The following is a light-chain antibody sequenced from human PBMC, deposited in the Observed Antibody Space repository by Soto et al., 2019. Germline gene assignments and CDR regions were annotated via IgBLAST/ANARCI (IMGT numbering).Light chain of an antibody. CDR3: GTWDSSLSAPV. CDR1: SSNIGNNY. Sequence: QSVLTQPPSVSAAPGQKVTISCSASSSNIGNNYVSWYQQLPGTAPKLLIYDNNKRPSGIPDRFSGSKSGTSATLGITGLQTGDEADYYCGTWDSSLSAPVFGGGTKLTVL. V-gene: IGLV1-51*01. J-gene: IGLJ2*01. CDR2: DNN.